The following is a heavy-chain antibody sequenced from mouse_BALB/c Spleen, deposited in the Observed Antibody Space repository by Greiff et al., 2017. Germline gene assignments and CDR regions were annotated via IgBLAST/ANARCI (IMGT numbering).Heavy chain of an antibody. CDR3: ARGLDYPAGFAY. J-gene: IGHJ3*01. V-gene: IGHV5-6-5*01. CDR1: GFTFSDYY. CDR2: ISSGGST. Sequence: EVQGVESGGGLVKPGGSLKLSCAASGFTFSDYYMYWVRQTPEKRLEWVATISSGGSTYYPDSVKGRFTISRDNARNILYLQMSSLRSEDTAMYYCARGLDYPAGFAYWGQGTLVTVSA. D-gene: IGHD2-4*01.